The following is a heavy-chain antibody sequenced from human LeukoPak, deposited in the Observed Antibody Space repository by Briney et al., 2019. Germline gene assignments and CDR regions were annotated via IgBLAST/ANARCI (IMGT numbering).Heavy chain of an antibody. V-gene: IGHV3-20*04. Sequence: GGSLRLSCAASGFTFWNYGMSWVRQAPGKGLEWVSGINWNGGSTGYADSVEGRFTISRDNARNTLYLQMNSLRAEDTAVYYCARWYGDYFDYWGQGTLVTVSS. D-gene: IGHD4-17*01. CDR3: ARWYGDYFDY. CDR2: INWNGGST. J-gene: IGHJ4*02. CDR1: GFTFWNYG.